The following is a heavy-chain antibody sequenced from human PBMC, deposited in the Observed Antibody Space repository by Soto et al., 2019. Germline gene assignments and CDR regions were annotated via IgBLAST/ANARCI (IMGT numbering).Heavy chain of an antibody. CDR1: GFSFNSYT. CDR3: STSGSGWYGVDFDV. V-gene: IGHV3-21*01. D-gene: IGHD6-19*01. Sequence: AGGSLSLSCAASGFSFNSYTMNWLRQAPGKGLEWVSSISSSGSFTDYADSVRGRFTISRDNAKNSLYLQMTSLSAEDTAVYYCSTSGSGWYGVDFDVWGQGTKVTVSS. CDR2: ISSSGSFT. J-gene: IGHJ3*01.